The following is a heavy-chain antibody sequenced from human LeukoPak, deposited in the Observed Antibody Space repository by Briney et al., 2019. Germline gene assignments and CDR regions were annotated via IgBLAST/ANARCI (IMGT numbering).Heavy chain of an antibody. CDR1: GFTFSSYA. Sequence: GGSLRLSCAASGFTFSSYAMSWVRQAPGKGLEWVPAISGSGGSTYYADSVKGRFTISRDNSKNTLYLQMNSLRAEDTAVYYCAKDKEASQYSSSSSAFDYWGQGTLVTVSS. CDR3: AKDKEASQYSSSSSAFDY. J-gene: IGHJ4*02. V-gene: IGHV3-23*01. D-gene: IGHD6-6*01. CDR2: ISGSGGST.